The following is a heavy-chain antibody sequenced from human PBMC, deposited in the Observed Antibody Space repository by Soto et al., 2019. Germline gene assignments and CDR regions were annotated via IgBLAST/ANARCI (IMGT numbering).Heavy chain of an antibody. CDR2: IYYSGST. Sequence: QVQLQEPGPRLVKPSETLSLTCTVSGDSMSSYYWSWIRQPPGKGLEWIGYIYYSGSTNYNPSLKSRVTISVDTSKNQFSLKLSSVTAAETAVYYCARHSSSGWYWYFDLWGRGTLVTVSS. CDR1: GDSMSSYY. J-gene: IGHJ2*01. V-gene: IGHV4-59*08. CDR3: ARHSSSGWYWYFDL. D-gene: IGHD6-19*01.